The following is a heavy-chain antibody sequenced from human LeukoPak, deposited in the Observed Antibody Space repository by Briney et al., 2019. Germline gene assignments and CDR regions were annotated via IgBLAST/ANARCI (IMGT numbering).Heavy chain of an antibody. Sequence: SETLSLTCTVSGGSVSSGSYYWSWIRQPPGKGLEWIVYIYYSGSTNYNPSLKSRVTISVDTSKNQFSLKLSSVTAADTAVYYCARHYDSSGYYEGGYFDLWGRGTLVTVSS. D-gene: IGHD3-22*01. CDR2: IYYSGST. CDR3: ARHYDSSGYYEGGYFDL. CDR1: GGSVSSGSYY. J-gene: IGHJ2*01. V-gene: IGHV4-61*01.